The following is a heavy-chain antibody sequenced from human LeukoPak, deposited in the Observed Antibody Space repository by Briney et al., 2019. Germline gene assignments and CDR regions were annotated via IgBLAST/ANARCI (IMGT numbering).Heavy chain of an antibody. CDR1: GFTFSSYA. CDR2: ISGSGGST. CDR3: AKDDRIYSYYYFDY. Sequence: GGSLRLSCAASGFTFSSYAMSWVRQAPGKGLEWVSAISGSGGSTYYADSVKGRFTISRDNSKSTLYLQMNSLRAEDTAVYYCAKDDRIYSYYYFDYWGQGTLVTVSS. J-gene: IGHJ4*02. D-gene: IGHD5-12*01. V-gene: IGHV3-23*01.